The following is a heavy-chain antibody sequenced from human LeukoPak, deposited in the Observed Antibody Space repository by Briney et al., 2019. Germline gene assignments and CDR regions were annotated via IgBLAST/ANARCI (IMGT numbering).Heavy chain of an antibody. Sequence: PGGSLRLSCAASGFAFSTYGMHWVRQAPGKGLEWVAVISYDESNKYYTNSVKGRFSISRDNAKNTLYLQINSLRVEDTAVYYCSRDCLGYCSGPSRVDYYYGMDVWGQGTTVTVSS. D-gene: IGHD2-2*01. CDR2: ISYDESNK. CDR1: GFAFSTYG. J-gene: IGHJ6*02. CDR3: SRDCLGYCSGPSRVDYYYGMDV. V-gene: IGHV3-30*03.